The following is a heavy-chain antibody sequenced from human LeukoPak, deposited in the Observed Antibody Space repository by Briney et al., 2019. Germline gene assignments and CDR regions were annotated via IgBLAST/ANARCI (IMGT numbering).Heavy chain of an antibody. J-gene: IGHJ4*02. CDR2: IYYSGST. Sequence: SETLSLTCTVSGGSISSGGYDWSWIRQHPGKGLEWIGYIYYSGSTYYNPSLKSRVTISVDTSKNQFSLKLSSVTAADTAVYYCARSYCSSTSCLFDYWGQGTLVTVSS. D-gene: IGHD2-2*01. CDR3: ARSYCSSTSCLFDY. CDR1: GGSISSGGYD. V-gene: IGHV4-31*03.